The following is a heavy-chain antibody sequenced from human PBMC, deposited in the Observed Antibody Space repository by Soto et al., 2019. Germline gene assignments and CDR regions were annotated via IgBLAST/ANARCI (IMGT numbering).Heavy chain of an antibody. CDR1: GFAFSSYS. J-gene: IGHJ6*03. CDR3: ARQIVVVVAATNYYYMDV. CDR2: ISSSSSTI. D-gene: IGHD2-15*01. Sequence: GGSLRLSCAASGFAFSSYSMNWVRQAPGKGLEWVSYISSSSSTIYYADSVKGRFTISRDNAKNSLYLQMNSLRAEDTAVYYCARQIVVVVAATNYYYMDVWGKGTKVTVSS. V-gene: IGHV3-48*01.